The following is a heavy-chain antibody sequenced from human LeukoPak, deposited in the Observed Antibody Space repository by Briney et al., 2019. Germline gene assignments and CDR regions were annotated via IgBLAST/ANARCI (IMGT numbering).Heavy chain of an antibody. J-gene: IGHJ4*02. Sequence: GRSLTLSCAASGFTFSYYGLHWVRQAPGKGLEWVSLISTDASNKNYADSVRGRFTISRDNAKNSLYLQMNSLRAGDTAVYYCSRGGPLAGYSYDYWGQGTLVTVSS. D-gene: IGHD3-22*01. V-gene: IGHV3-30*03. CDR2: ISTDASNK. CDR3: SRGGPLAGYSYDY. CDR1: GFTFSYYG.